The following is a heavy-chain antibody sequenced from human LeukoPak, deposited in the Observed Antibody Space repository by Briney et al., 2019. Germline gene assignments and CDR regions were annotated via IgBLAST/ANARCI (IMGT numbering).Heavy chain of an antibody. CDR3: ARGPHTKNWSLTPYCSGGSACGAFDI. CDR2: FDPEDGET. J-gene: IGHJ3*02. CDR1: GYTLTELS. D-gene: IGHD2-15*01. Sequence: GASVKVSCKVSGYTLTELSMHWVRQAPGKGLEWMGGFDPEDGETIYAQKFQGRVTMTEDTSTDTAYMELSSLRSEDTAVYYCARGPHTKNWSLTPYCSGGSACGAFDIWGQGTMVTVSS. V-gene: IGHV1-24*01.